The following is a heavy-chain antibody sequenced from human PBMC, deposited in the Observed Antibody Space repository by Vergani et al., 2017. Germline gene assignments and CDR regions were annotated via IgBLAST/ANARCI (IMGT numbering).Heavy chain of an antibody. CDR3: ARHYDSSGYAGFDY. CDR1: GGSISSYY. V-gene: IGHV4-59*08. Sequence: QVQLQESGPGLVKPSETLSLTCTVSGGSISSYYWSWIRQPPGKGLEWIGYIYYSGSTNYNPSLKSRVTISVDTSKNQFSLKLSSVTAADTAVYYCARHYDSSGYAGFDYWGQGTLVTVSS. D-gene: IGHD3-22*01. J-gene: IGHJ4*02. CDR2: IYYSGST.